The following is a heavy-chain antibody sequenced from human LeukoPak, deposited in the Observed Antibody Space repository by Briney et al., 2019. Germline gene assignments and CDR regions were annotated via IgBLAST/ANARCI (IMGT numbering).Heavy chain of an antibody. Sequence: KPSETLSLTCAVYGGSFSGYYWSWIRQPPGKGLEWIGEINHSGSTNYNPSLKSRVTISVDTSKNQFSLKLSSVTAADTVVYYCARGAAAAAFFDYWGQGTLVTVSS. CDR1: GGSFSGYY. CDR2: INHSGST. J-gene: IGHJ4*02. D-gene: IGHD6-13*01. CDR3: ARGAAAAAFFDY. V-gene: IGHV4-34*01.